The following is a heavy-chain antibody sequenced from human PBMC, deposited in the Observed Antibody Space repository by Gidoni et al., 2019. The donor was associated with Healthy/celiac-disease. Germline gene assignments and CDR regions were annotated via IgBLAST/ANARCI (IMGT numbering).Heavy chain of an antibody. Sequence: QVQLQESGPGLVKPSPTLSLTCTVSGGSISSGGYYWSWIRQHPGKGLEWNGYIYSSWSTYYNPSLKSRVTISVDTSKNQFSLKLSSVTAADTAVYYCARAMTTVTTDDAFDIWGQGTMVTVSS. J-gene: IGHJ3*02. CDR3: ARAMTTVTTDDAFDI. CDR1: GGSISSGGYY. CDR2: IYSSWST. V-gene: IGHV4-31*03. D-gene: IGHD4-4*01.